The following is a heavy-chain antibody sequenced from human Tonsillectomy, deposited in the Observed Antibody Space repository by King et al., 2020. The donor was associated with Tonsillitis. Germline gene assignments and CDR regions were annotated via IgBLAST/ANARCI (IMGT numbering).Heavy chain of an antibody. CDR3: VRDEVVARIELKYFYSYRLDV. CDR1: GDSVSSNSAA. V-gene: IGHV6-1*01. Sequence: VQLQQSGPGLVKPSQTLSLTCAISGDSVSSNSAAWNWIRQSPSRGLEWLGRTYYRSKWYNDYAVSVKSRITINPDTSKNQFSLQLNSVTPEDTAVYYCVRDEVVARIELKYFYSYRLDVWGQGTTVTVSS. CDR2: TYYRSKWYN. D-gene: IGHD2/OR15-2a*01. J-gene: IGHJ6*02.